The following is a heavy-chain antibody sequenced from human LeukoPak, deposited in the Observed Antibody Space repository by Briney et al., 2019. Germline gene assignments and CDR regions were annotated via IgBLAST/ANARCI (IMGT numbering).Heavy chain of an antibody. V-gene: IGHV3-21*01. D-gene: IGHD2-21*02. Sequence: PGGSLRLSCAASEFTFSTYSMNWVRQAPGKGLEWVSSISSSSSYIYCADSVKGRFTISRDNAKNSPYLQMNSLRAEDTAVYYCARTSDPYCGGDCYSNYWGQGTLVTVSS. CDR1: EFTFSTYS. CDR3: ARTSDPYCGGDCYSNY. J-gene: IGHJ4*02. CDR2: ISSSSSYI.